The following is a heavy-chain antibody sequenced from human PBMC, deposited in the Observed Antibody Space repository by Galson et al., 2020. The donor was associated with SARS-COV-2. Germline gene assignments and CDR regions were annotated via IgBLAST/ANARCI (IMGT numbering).Heavy chain of an antibody. J-gene: IGHJ5*02. CDR2: IYHSGST. CDR3: ARSHRITIFGVVIMNWFDP. CDR1: GGSISSSNW. D-gene: IGHD3-3*01. V-gene: IGHV4-4*02. Sequence: SQTLSLTCAVSGGSISSSNWWSWVRQPPGKGLEWIGEIYHSGSTNYNPSLKSRVTISVDKSKNQFSLKLSSVTAADTAVYYCARSHRITIFGVVIMNWFDPWGQGTLVTVSS.